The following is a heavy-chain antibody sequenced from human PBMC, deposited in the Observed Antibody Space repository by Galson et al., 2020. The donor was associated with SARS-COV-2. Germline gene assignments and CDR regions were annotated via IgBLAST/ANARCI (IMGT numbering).Heavy chain of an antibody. Sequence: SGPTLVKPTQTLTLTCTFSGFSLSTSGMCVSWIRQPPGKALEWLALIDWDDDKYYSTSLKTRLTISKDTSNNQVVLTMTNMDPVDTATYYCARIPVAGQRLGVYYYDRIDGWGQGTTVTVSS. J-gene: IGHJ6*02. CDR2: IDWDDDK. D-gene: IGHD6-25*01. CDR1: GFSLSTSGMC. V-gene: IGHV2-70*01. CDR3: ARIPVAGQRLGVYYYDRIDG.